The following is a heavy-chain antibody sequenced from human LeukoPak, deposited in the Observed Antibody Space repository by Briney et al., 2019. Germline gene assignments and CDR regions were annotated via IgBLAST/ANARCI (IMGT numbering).Heavy chain of an antibody. Sequence: GGSLRLSCAVSGFTFSNYWMHWVRQAPGMGLVWVLRINTDGRTTSYANSVKGRFTISRDNAKNILYLEVNSLRTDDTAVYYCARGGLEPVDYWGQGTLVTVSS. CDR3: ARGGLEPVDY. CDR1: GFTFSNYW. V-gene: IGHV3-74*01. J-gene: IGHJ4*02. CDR2: INTDGRTT. D-gene: IGHD1-1*01.